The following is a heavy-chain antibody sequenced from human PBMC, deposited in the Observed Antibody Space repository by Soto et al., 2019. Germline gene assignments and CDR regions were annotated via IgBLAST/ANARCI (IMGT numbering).Heavy chain of an antibody. V-gene: IGHV3-74*01. CDR1: GFTFSSYW. D-gene: IGHD6-19*01. CDR3: ARGMAVATAQYYYYYYYMDV. J-gene: IGHJ6*03. CDR2: INSDGSST. Sequence: SLRLSCAASGFTFSSYWMHWVRQAPGKGLVWVSRINSDGSSTSYADSVKGRFTISRDNAKNTLYLQMNSLRAEDTAVYYCARGMAVATAQYYYYYYYMDVWGKGTTVTVSS.